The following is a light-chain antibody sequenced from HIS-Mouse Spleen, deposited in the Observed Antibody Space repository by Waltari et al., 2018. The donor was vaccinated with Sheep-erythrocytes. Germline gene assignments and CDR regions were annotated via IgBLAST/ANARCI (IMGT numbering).Light chain of an antibody. J-gene: IGLJ1*01. CDR2: DVS. V-gene: IGLV2-11*02. CDR1: SSYVGGYNY. Sequence: QSALTQPRSVSGSPGQSVTISCTGTSSYVGGYNYVSWYQKHQGKAHTLMFYDVSKRPSGFPVRFSGSKSGNTASLTISGLQAEDEADYYCCSYAGSYNHVFATGTKVTVL. CDR3: CSYAGSYNHV.